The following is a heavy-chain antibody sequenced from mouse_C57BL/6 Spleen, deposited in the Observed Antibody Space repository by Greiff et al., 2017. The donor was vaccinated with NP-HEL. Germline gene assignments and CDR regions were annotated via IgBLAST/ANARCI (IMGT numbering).Heavy chain of an antibody. Sequence: QVQLQQPGAELVRPGSSVKLSCKASGYTFTSYWMHWVKQRPIQGLEWIGNIDPSDSETHYNQKFKDKATLTVDKSSSTAYMQLSSLTSEDSAVYYCARSSYLYAMDYWGQGTSVTVSS. J-gene: IGHJ4*01. V-gene: IGHV1-52*01. D-gene: IGHD1-1*01. CDR1: GYTFTSYW. CDR3: ARSSYLYAMDY. CDR2: IDPSDSET.